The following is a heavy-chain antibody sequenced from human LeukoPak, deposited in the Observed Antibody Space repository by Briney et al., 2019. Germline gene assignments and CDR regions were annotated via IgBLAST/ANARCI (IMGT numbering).Heavy chain of an antibody. D-gene: IGHD4-11*01. V-gene: IGHV1-2*04. CDR2: INPRSGGT. Sequence: ASVKVSCKASGYNLIGYYIHWVRQAPGQGLEWMGCINPRSGGTNYAPKFQGWVTMTRDTSITTAYMDMSRLTSDDTAAYYCATTRDYTDAFASWGQGTMVTVSS. J-gene: IGHJ3*01. CDR3: ATTRDYTDAFAS. CDR1: GYNLIGYY.